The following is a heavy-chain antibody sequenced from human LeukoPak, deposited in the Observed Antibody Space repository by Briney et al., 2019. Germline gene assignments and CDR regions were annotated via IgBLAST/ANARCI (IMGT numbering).Heavy chain of an antibody. CDR2: INHSGST. CDR1: GGSFSGYY. J-gene: IGHJ6*03. V-gene: IGHV4-34*01. D-gene: IGHD3-10*01. Sequence: PSETLSLTCAVYGGSFSGYYWSWIRQPPGKGLEWIGEINHSGSTNYNPSLKSRVTISVDTSKNQFSLKLSSVTAADTAVYYCARGGRYNGSGSYQIYYYYYMDVWGKGTTVTVSS. CDR3: ARGGRYNGSGSYQIYYYYYMDV.